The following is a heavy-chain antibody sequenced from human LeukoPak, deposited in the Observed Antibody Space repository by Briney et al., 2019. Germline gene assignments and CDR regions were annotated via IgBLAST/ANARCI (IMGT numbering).Heavy chain of an antibody. CDR3: ARYYFWSGSDAFDI. CDR2: IKQDGSEK. Sequence: PGGSLRLSCAASGFTFSSYWMSWVRQAPGKGLEWVANIKQDGSEKYYVDSVKGRFTISRDNAKNSLYLQMNSLRAEDTTVYYCARYYFWSGSDAFDIWGQGTMVTVSS. CDR1: GFTFSSYW. D-gene: IGHD3-3*01. V-gene: IGHV3-7*01. J-gene: IGHJ3*02.